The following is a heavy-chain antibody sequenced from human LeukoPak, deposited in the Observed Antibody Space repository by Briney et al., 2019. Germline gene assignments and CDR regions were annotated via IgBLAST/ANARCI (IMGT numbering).Heavy chain of an antibody. CDR2: INAGNGNT. CDR3: AREKPPYSSGWCVYFDY. Sequence: ASVKVSCKASGYTFTSYAMHWVRQAPGQRLEWMGWINAGNGNTKYSQEFQGRVTITRDTSASTAYMELSSLRSEDMAVYYCAREKPPYSSGWCVYFDYWGQGTLVTVSS. V-gene: IGHV1-3*03. J-gene: IGHJ4*02. D-gene: IGHD6-19*01. CDR1: GYTFTSYA.